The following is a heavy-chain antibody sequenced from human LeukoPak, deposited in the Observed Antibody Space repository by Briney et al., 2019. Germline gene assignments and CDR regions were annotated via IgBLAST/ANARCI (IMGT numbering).Heavy chain of an antibody. CDR2: IYDSGST. CDR3: ARDSLHYYSYYMDV. CDR1: GGSIRSYY. Sequence: KPSETLSLTCTVSGGSIRSYYWSWIRQPPGKGLEWIGYIYDSGSTDYNPSLKSRVTISIDTSKNQFSLKLSSVTAADTAVYYCARDSLHYYSYYMDVWGKGTTVTVSS. J-gene: IGHJ6*03. V-gene: IGHV4-59*12.